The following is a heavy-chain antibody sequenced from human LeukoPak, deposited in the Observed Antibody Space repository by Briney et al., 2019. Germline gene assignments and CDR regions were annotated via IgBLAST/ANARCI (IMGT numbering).Heavy chain of an antibody. V-gene: IGHV1-69*13. D-gene: IGHD5-24*01. J-gene: IGHJ4*02. Sequence: SVKVSCKASGGTFSSYAISWVRQAPGQGLEWMGGIIPIFGTANYAQKFQGRVTITADESTSTAYMELSSLRSEDTVVYYCARTGWLQSDPFDSWGQGTLVTVSS. CDR1: GGTFSSYA. CDR3: ARTGWLQSDPFDS. CDR2: IIPIFGTA.